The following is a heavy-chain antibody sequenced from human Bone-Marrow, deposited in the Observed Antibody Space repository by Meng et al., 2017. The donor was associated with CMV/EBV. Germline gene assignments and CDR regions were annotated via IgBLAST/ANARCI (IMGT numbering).Heavy chain of an antibody. CDR2: IYHSGST. D-gene: IGHD3-10*01. V-gene: IGHV4-4*02. Sequence: SETLSLTCAVSGGSISSSNWWSWVRQPPGKGLEWIGEIYHSGSTNYNPSPKSRVTISVDKSKNQFSLKLSSVTAADTAVYYCARENGSGRFAYWGQGHRVNGAS. CDR1: GGSISSSNW. CDR3: ARENGSGRFAY. J-gene: IGHJ4*02.